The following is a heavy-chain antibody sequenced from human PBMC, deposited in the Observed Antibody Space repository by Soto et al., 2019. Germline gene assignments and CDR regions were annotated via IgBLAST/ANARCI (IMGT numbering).Heavy chain of an antibody. CDR3: ARPRYYYDSSGYYTATYFDY. Sequence: GESLKISCKGSGYSFTSYWIGWVRQMPGKGLEWMGIIYPGDSDTRYSPSFQGQVTISADKSISTAYLQWSSLKASDTAMYYCARPRYYYDSSGYYTATYFDYWGQGTLVTVSS. CDR2: IYPGDSDT. V-gene: IGHV5-51*01. CDR1: GYSFTSYW. J-gene: IGHJ4*02. D-gene: IGHD3-22*01.